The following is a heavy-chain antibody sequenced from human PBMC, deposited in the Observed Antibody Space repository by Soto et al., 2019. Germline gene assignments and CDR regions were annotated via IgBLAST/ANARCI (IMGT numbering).Heavy chain of an antibody. CDR2: ISSTSSAI. V-gene: IGHV3-48*02. Sequence: GGSMRISCAASGFTFSTYNINWVRQAPGKGLEWVSYISSTSSAIYYADSVKGRFTISRDNAKNSLYLQMNSLRDEDTAVYYCARSGGSGIIIYYFDYWGQGTLVTVSS. J-gene: IGHJ4*02. D-gene: IGHD2-21*01. CDR1: GFTFSTYN. CDR3: ARSGGSGIIIYYFDY.